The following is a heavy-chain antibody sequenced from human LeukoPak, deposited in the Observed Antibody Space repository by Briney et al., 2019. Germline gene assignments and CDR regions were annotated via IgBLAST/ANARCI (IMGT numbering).Heavy chain of an antibody. D-gene: IGHD2-15*01. CDR2: IYYSGST. J-gene: IGHJ4*02. Sequence: PSETLSLTCTVSGGSISSYYWSWIRQPPGKGLEWIGYIYYSGSTNNNPSLKSRVTISVDTSKNQFSLKLSSVTAADTAVYYCARERRVGDFDYWGQGTLVTVSS. CDR3: ARERRVGDFDY. CDR1: GGSISSYY. V-gene: IGHV4-59*01.